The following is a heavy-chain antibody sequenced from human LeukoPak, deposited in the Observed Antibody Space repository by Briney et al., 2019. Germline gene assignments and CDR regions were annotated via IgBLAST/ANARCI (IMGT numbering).Heavy chain of an antibody. V-gene: IGHV3-66*01. CDR3: ARGPKTSFDY. J-gene: IGHJ4*02. Sequence: GGSLRLSCAASGFTFSSYAMSWVRQAPGKGLEWVSVIYSGGSTYYADSVKGRFTISRDNSKNTLYLQMNGLRAEDTAIYYCARGPKTSFDYWGQGTLVTVSS. CDR2: IYSGGST. CDR1: GFTFSSYA.